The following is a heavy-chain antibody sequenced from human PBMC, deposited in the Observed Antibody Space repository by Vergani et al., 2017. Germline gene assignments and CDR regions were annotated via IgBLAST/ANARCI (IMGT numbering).Heavy chain of an antibody. J-gene: IGHJ4*02. Sequence: EVQLVQSGAEVKKPGESLKISCQISGYSFTNYWIGWVRQMPGKGLEWMGIIPPADSDTRYSPSFQGQVTIPVDKSISTAYLQRSSLRASASAMYYCAKLYGRDSSGSKYFDYWGQGTLVTVSS. CDR2: IPPADSDT. CDR1: GYSFTNYW. V-gene: IGHV5-51*01. CDR3: AKLYGRDSSGSKYFDY. D-gene: IGHD3-22*01.